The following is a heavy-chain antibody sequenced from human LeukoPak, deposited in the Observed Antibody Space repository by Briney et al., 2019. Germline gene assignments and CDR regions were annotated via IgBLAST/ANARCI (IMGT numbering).Heavy chain of an antibody. V-gene: IGHV1-69*04. J-gene: IGHJ5*02. D-gene: IGHD6-19*01. Sequence: SVKVSCKASGGTFSSYAISWVRQAHGQGLEWMGRIIPIFGIANYAQKFQGRVTITADKSTSTAYMELSSLRSEDTAVYYCASENSSGQGGGANWFDPWGQGTLVTVSS. CDR1: GGTFSSYA. CDR3: ASENSSGQGGGANWFDP. CDR2: IIPIFGIA.